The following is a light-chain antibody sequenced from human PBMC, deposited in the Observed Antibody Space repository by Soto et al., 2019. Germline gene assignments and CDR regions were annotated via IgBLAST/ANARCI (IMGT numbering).Light chain of an antibody. CDR3: SSYTSSSTYV. CDR2: EVT. J-gene: IGLJ1*01. CDR1: GSDVGGYNY. V-gene: IGLV2-14*01. Sequence: QSVLAKPASVSGSPRQSITISCTGTGSDVGGYNYVSWYQHHPGKAPKVMIYEVTNRPSGVSNRFSGSKSGNTASLTISGLLAEDEADYYCSSYTSSSTYVFGTGTKVTVL.